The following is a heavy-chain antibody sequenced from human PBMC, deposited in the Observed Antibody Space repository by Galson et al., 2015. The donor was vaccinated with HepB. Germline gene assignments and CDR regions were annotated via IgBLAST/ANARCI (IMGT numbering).Heavy chain of an antibody. J-gene: IGHJ3*02. CDR3: ARSMIVVRKAFDI. CDR1: GYTFTSYH. CDR2: INPSGGST. D-gene: IGHD3-22*01. V-gene: IGHV1-46*01. Sequence: SVKVSCKASGYTFTSYHMHWVRQAPGQGLEWMGIINPSGGSTSYAQKFQGRVTMTRDTSTSTVYMELSSLRSEDTAVYYCARSMIVVRKAFDIWGQGTMVTVSS.